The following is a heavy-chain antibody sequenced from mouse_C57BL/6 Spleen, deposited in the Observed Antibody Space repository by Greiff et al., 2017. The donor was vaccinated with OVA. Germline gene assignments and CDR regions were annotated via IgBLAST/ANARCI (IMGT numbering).Heavy chain of an antibody. J-gene: IGHJ2*01. V-gene: IGHV1-61*01. CDR1: GYTFTSYW. D-gene: IGHD4-1*01. Sequence: QVQLQQPGAELVRPGSSVKLSCKASGYTFTSYWMDWVKQRPGQGLEWIGNIYPSDSETHYNQKFKDKATLTVDKSSSTAYMQLSSLTSEDSAVLYCEKLGGLDYWGQGTTLTVSS. CDR3: EKLGGLDY. CDR2: IYPSDSET.